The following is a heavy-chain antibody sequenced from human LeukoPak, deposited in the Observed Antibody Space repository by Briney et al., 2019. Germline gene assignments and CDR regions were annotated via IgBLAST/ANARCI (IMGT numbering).Heavy chain of an antibody. D-gene: IGHD3-22*01. CDR2: IYYSGST. J-gene: IGHJ4*02. CDR1: GGSISSSSYY. V-gene: IGHV4-39*01. CDR3: ARHQHSIGSPVYYYDSSARGATSGFDY. Sequence: SETLSLTCTVSGGSISSSSYYWGWIRQPPGKGLEWIGSIYYSGSTNYNPSLKSRVTISVDTSKNQFSLKLSSVTAADTAVYYSARHQHSIGSPVYYYDSSARGATSGFDYWGQGTLVTVSS.